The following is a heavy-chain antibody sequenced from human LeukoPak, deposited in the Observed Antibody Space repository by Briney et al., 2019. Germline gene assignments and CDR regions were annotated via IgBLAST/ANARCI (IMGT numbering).Heavy chain of an antibody. CDR1: GGSISSYY. J-gene: IGHJ3*02. CDR2: IYYSGST. Sequence: SETLSLICTVSGGSISSYYWSWIRQPPGKGLEWIGDIYYSGSTNYNPSLKSRVTISVDTSKNPFSLKLSSVTAADTAVYYCARVTRFAIILAFDIWGQGTMVTVSS. V-gene: IGHV4-59*01. CDR3: ARVTRFAIILAFDI. D-gene: IGHD2-21*01.